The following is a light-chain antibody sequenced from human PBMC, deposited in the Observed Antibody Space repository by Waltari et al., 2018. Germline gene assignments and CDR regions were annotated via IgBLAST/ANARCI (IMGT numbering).Light chain of an antibody. Sequence: IVMTQSPLSLSVTPGESASISCRSSRSLLHSNEQNYLEWYFQKPGQSPQLLLYLGSNRASGGPDRFSGSGSGTDFTLQISRVEAEDVGMYFCMQALQTPWTFGQGTKVEI. V-gene: IGKV2-28*01. CDR3: MQALQTPWT. CDR1: RSLLHSNEQNY. CDR2: LGS. J-gene: IGKJ1*01.